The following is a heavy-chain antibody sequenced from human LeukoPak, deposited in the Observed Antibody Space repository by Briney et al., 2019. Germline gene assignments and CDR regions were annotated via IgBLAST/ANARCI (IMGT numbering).Heavy chain of an antibody. D-gene: IGHD3-10*01. CDR3: ARMVRGYTDWFDP. J-gene: IGHJ5*02. V-gene: IGHV4-59*01. Sequence: SETLSLTCTVSGGSISSYYWSWIRQPPGMGLEWIGYIYYSGSTNYNPSLKSRVTISVDTSKNQFSLKLSSVTAADTAVYYCARMVRGYTDWFDPWGQGTLVTVSS. CDR1: GGSISSYY. CDR2: IYYSGST.